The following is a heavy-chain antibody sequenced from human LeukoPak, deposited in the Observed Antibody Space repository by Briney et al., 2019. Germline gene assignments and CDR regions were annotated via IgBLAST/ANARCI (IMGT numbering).Heavy chain of an antibody. CDR1: GFTFSSYS. D-gene: IGHD3-3*01. CDR3: ARPPSGSGYSVPST. V-gene: IGHV3-21*01. CDR2: ISSSSSYI. Sequence: PGGSLRLSCAASGFTFSSYSMNWVRQAPGKGLEWVSSISSSSSYIYYADSVKGRFTISRDNAKNSLYLQMNSLRAEDTAVYYCARPPSGSGYSVPSTWGQGTTVTVSS. J-gene: IGHJ6*02.